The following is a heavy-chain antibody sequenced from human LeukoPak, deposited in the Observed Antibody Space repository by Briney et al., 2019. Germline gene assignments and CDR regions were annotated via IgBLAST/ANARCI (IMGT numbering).Heavy chain of an antibody. V-gene: IGHV3-74*01. J-gene: IGHJ4*02. D-gene: IGHD5-24*01. CDR1: GFTLSSYW. Sequence: GGSLRLSCAASGFTLSSYWMHWVRQAPGKGLVWVSGINSDGGSTRYADSVKGRFIITRDNAKNMLYLQMNSLRAEDTAVYYCARRIQGMAPYYFDYWGQGTLVTVSS. CDR2: INSDGGST. CDR3: ARRIQGMAPYYFDY.